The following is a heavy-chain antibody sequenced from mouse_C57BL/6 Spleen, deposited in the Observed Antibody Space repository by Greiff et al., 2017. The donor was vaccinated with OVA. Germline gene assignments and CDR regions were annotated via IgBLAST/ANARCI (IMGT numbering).Heavy chain of an antibody. CDR1: GFTFSDAW. CDR3: TRAESPYYYGSSYWYFDV. CDR2: IRNKANNHAT. V-gene: IGHV6-6*01. D-gene: IGHD1-1*01. J-gene: IGHJ1*03. Sequence: EVKLEESGGGLVQPGGSMKLSCAASGFTFSDAWMDWVRQSPEKGLEWVAEIRNKANNHATYYAESVKGRFTISRDDSKSSVYLQMNSLRAEDTGIYYCTRAESPYYYGSSYWYFDVWGTGTTVTVSS.